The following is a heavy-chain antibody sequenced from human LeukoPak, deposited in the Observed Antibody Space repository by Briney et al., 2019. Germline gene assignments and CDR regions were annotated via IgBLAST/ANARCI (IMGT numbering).Heavy chain of an antibody. CDR1: GGTFSSYA. J-gene: IGHJ4*02. CDR3: VRDGSYYDSSGYYYLY. D-gene: IGHD3-22*01. Sequence: RASVKVSCKASGGTFSSYAISWVRQAPGQGLEWMGGITPMFGTANYAQKFQGRVTITADESTSTAYMELSSLRSEDTAVYYCVRDGSYYDSSGYYYLYWGQGTLVTVSS. CDR2: ITPMFGTA. V-gene: IGHV1-69*13.